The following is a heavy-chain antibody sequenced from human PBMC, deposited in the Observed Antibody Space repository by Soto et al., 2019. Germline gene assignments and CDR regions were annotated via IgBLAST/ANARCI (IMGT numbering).Heavy chain of an antibody. V-gene: IGHV3-30-3*01. D-gene: IGHD2-2*02. Sequence: GGSLRLSCAASGFTFSSYAMNWVRQAPGKGQEWGASILHDGSTNDNADSGKGRFTISRDNAKNTRNLQKNSMRSEDTAEDNCARGTDSYIPSPRRPLFDYWGQGTRDTVSP. J-gene: IGHJ4*02. CDR2: ILHDGSTN. CDR1: GFTFSSYA. CDR3: ARGTDSYIPSPRRPLFDY.